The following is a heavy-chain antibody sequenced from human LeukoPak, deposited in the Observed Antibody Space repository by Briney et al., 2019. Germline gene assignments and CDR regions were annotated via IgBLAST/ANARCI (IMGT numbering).Heavy chain of an antibody. CDR2: IYPGDSDT. CDR1: AYSFASYW. V-gene: IGHV5-51*01. Sequence: GESLKISCKGSAYSFASYWIGWVRQMPGKGLEWMGIIYPGDSDTRYSPSFQGQVAISVDKSISTAYLQWRSLKASDTAIYYCARAHAIAMAGSSDYFYHYKDVWGKGTSVTVSS. D-gene: IGHD6-19*01. CDR3: ARAHAIAMAGSSDYFYHYKDV. J-gene: IGHJ6*03.